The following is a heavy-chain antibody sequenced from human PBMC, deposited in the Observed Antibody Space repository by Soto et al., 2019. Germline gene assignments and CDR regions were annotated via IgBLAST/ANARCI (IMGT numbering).Heavy chain of an antibody. J-gene: IGHJ6*02. CDR1: GGSISSGGYY. D-gene: IGHD6-6*01. CDR2: IYYSGST. V-gene: IGHV4-31*03. Sequence: SETLSLTCTVSGGSISSGGYYWSWIRQHPGKGLEWIGYIYYSGSTYYNPSLKSRVTISVDTSKNQFSLKLSSVTAADTAVYYCARSYSSSYYYYYGMDVWGQGTTVTVSS. CDR3: ARSYSSSYYYYYGMDV.